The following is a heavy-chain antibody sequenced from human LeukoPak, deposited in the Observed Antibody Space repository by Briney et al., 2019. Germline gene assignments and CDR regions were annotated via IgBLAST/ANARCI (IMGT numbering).Heavy chain of an antibody. D-gene: IGHD6-19*01. CDR3: ARSGNYSGGWYQ. CDR1: GYAISSSSNW. J-gene: IGHJ4*02. Sequence: PSETLSLTCAVSGYAISSSSNWWGWIRQPPGKGLEWIGYIYHSGSTYYNPSLKSRVTMSVDTSKNQFSLKLTSVTAVDTAVYYCARSGNYSGGWYQWGQGTLVTVSS. V-gene: IGHV4-28*01. CDR2: IYHSGST.